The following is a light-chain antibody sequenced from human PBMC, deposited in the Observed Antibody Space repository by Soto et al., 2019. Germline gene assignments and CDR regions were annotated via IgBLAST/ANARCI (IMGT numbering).Light chain of an antibody. Sequence: NVLNQSPLSLPFTPPEPSSISCSSSQSLLHSDGENYLDWYLQKPGQAPQLLIYLGSNRASGVPDRFRGSGSGTDFTLKIGRVDAEDVGVYYCMQALHTPLTFGQGTGSRL. J-gene: IGKJ5*01. V-gene: IGKV2-28*01. CDR3: MQALHTPLT. CDR2: LGS. CDR1: QSLLHSDGENY.